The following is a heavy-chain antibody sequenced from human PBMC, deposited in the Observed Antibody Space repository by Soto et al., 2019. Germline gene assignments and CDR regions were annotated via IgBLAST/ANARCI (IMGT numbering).Heavy chain of an antibody. CDR2: IYPGDSDT. D-gene: IGHD3-3*01. V-gene: IGHV5-51*01. CDR3: ARQTYYDFWSGYRRGYYYYGMDV. J-gene: IGHJ6*02. CDR1: GCSFASYW. Sequence: XESLKISCKGSGCSFASYWIGWVRQMPGKGLEWMGIIYPGDSDTRYSPSFQGQVTISADKSISTAYLQWSSLKASDTAMYYCARQTYYDFWSGYRRGYYYYGMDVWGQGTTVTVSS.